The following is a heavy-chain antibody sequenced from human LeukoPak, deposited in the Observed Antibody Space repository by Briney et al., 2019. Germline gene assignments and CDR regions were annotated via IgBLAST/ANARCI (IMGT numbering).Heavy chain of an antibody. CDR2: VEHDGSRT. Sequence: GGSLRLSCAASGFTFTSYWMHWVRQPPGKGLVWVSRVEHDGSRTAYADSVTGRFTISRDNARNMVYLQMNSLRAEDTAVYYCATDLGWGEGTLVTVSS. D-gene: IGHD4-17*01. J-gene: IGHJ4*02. V-gene: IGHV3-74*01. CDR1: GFTFTSYW. CDR3: ATDLG.